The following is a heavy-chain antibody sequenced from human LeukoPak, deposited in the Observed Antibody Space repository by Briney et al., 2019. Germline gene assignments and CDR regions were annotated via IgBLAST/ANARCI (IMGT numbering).Heavy chain of an antibody. CDR1: GGSISSSSYY. V-gene: IGHV4-39*01. J-gene: IGHJ4*02. D-gene: IGHD3-9*01. CDR3: ARLPLIDSADNY. Sequence: SETLSLTCSVSGGSISSSSYYWGWIRQPPGKGLEWIGSIYYSGSTYYNPSLKSRVTISVDTSKNQFYLKLISLTARDTAVYYCARLPLIDSADNYRGQGTLVTVSS. CDR2: IYYSGST.